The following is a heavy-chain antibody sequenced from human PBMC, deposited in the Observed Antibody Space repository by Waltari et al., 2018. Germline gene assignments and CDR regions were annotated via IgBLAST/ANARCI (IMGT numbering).Heavy chain of an antibody. CDR2: ISYDGSNK. CDR1: GFTFSSYG. D-gene: IGHD3-16*01. V-gene: IGHV3-30*03. Sequence: QVQLVESGGGVVQPGRSLRLSCAASGFTFSSYGMHWVRQAPGKGLEWVAVISYDGSNKYYADSVKGRFTISRDNAKNSLYLQMNSLRAEDTAVYYCAHALGWGQGTLVTVSS. J-gene: IGHJ4*02. CDR3: AHALG.